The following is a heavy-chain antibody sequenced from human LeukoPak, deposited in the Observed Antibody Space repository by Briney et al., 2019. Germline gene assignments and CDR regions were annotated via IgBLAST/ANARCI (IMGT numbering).Heavy chain of an antibody. Sequence: PGRSLRLSCAASGFSFSSYGMHWVRQAPGKGLEWVAIIWYDGSNKYYAESVKGRFTISRDNSKNTLYLQMNSLRAEDTAAYYCARDDTMVRVAWRLRGGMDVWGQGTTVTVSS. D-gene: IGHD3-10*01. CDR1: GFSFSSYG. J-gene: IGHJ6*02. V-gene: IGHV3-33*01. CDR3: ARDDTMVRVAWRLRGGMDV. CDR2: IWYDGSNK.